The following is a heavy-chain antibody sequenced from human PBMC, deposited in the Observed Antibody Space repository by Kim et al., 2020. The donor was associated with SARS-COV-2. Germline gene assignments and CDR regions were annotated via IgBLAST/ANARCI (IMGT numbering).Heavy chain of an antibody. CDR3: AGGASSSCSWSFDI. CDR1: GFTFSSYD. J-gene: IGHJ3*02. V-gene: IGHV3-13*01. CDR2: IGTAGGT. D-gene: IGHD6-13*01. Sequence: GGSLRLSCAASGFTFSSYDMHWVRQATGKGLEWVSAIGTAGGTYYQGSVKSRLTISSENAKNSSHHQMNNMRAGDTAVYYCAGGASSSCSWSFDIWVQ.